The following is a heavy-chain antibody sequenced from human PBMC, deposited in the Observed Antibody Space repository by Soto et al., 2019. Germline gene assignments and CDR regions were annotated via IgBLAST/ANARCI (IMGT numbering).Heavy chain of an antibody. J-gene: IGHJ3*02. D-gene: IGHD3-22*01. Sequence: PSETLSLTCTVSGGSLSSYYWSWLRQPPGKGLEWIGYIYYSGSTNYNPSLKSRVTISVDTSKNQFSLKLSSVTAADTAVYYCARGYYYDTSGYYSAFEIWGQGTMVTVSS. CDR3: ARGYYYDTSGYYSAFEI. CDR1: GGSLSSYY. CDR2: IYYSGST. V-gene: IGHV4-59*01.